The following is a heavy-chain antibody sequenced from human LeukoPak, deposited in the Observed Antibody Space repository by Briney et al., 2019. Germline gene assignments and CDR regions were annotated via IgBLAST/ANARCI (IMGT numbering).Heavy chain of an antibody. D-gene: IGHD3-3*01. V-gene: IGHV3-23*01. J-gene: IGHJ4*02. CDR1: GFTFNNYA. CDR3: AKDRVQRDFWSGYPYYFDY. Sequence: GGSLRLSCAASGFTFNNYAMSWVRQAPGKGLEWVSTISGSGGSTYYADSVKGRFTISRDNSKNTLYLQMNSLRAEDTAVYYCAKDRVQRDFWSGYPYYFDYWGQGTLVTVSS. CDR2: ISGSGGST.